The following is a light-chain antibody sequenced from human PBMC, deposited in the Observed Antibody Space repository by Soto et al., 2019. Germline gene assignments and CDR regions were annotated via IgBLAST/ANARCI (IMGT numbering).Light chain of an antibody. V-gene: IGKV3-11*01. J-gene: IGKJ4*01. CDR2: DAF. Sequence: IVLTQSPATLSLSPGERATLSCRASQSIGTSLDWYQQKPGQVPRLLIFDAFDRATGMPARFSGSGSGTDFNLTISNLEPDDFAVYYCQQRSQWPLTFGGGTKVEIK. CDR3: QQRSQWPLT. CDR1: QSIGTS.